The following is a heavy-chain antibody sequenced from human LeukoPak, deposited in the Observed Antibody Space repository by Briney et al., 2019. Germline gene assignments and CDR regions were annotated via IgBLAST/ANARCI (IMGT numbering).Heavy chain of an antibody. D-gene: IGHD5-18*01. J-gene: IGHJ4*02. CDR3: ARAAMVTRVLDY. Sequence: SQTLSLTCAISGGSVSSNSAAWSWIRQSSSRGLEWLGRTSYRSKWYNDYAVSVKSRITINADTSKNQFSLQLNSVTPEDTAVYYCARAAMVTRVLDYWGQGTLVTVSS. V-gene: IGHV6-1*01. CDR1: GGSVSSNSAA. CDR2: TSYRSKWYN.